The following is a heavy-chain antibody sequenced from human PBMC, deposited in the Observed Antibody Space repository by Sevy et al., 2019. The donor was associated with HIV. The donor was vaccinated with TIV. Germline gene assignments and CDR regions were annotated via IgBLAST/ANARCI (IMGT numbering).Heavy chain of an antibody. CDR1: GFTFSSYS. V-gene: IGHV3-48*02. Sequence: GGSLRLSCAASGFTFSSYSMNWVRQAPGKGLEWVSYISSSSSTIYYADSVKGRFTISRDNAKNSLYLQMNSLGDEDTAVYYCARPSGHDSSGYYYWGWFDPWGQGTLVTVSS. CDR2: ISSSSSTI. D-gene: IGHD3-22*01. CDR3: ARPSGHDSSGYYYWGWFDP. J-gene: IGHJ5*02.